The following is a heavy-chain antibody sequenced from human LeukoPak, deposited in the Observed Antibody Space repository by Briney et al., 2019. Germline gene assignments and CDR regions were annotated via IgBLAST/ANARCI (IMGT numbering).Heavy chain of an antibody. V-gene: IGHV3-7*01. CDR1: GFTFSSYW. CDR2: IKQDGSEK. Sequence: PGGSLRLSCAASGFTFSSYWMSWVRQAPGKGLEWVANIKQDGSEKYYVDSVKGRFTISRDNAKNSLYLQMNSLRAEDTAVYYCAGPDVAAAGPVDYWGQGTLVTVSS. CDR3: AGPDVAAAGPVDY. D-gene: IGHD6-13*01. J-gene: IGHJ4*02.